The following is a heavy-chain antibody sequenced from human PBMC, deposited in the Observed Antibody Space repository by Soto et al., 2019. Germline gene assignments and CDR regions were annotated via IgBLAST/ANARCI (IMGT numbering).Heavy chain of an antibody. CDR3: ARTRASQASRNLDY. CDR2: INPTAGT. D-gene: IGHD2-2*01. CDR1: GGSFSGYY. Sequence: QVQLQQWGAGLLKPSETLSLTCAVYGGSFSGYYWSWVRQSPGKGLELIGEINPTAGTNYNPSHKSRVTISGETSQAQFSPQLSSVTAAETADYYCARTRASQASRNLDYWGQGTLVSVSS. J-gene: IGHJ4*02. V-gene: IGHV4-34*01.